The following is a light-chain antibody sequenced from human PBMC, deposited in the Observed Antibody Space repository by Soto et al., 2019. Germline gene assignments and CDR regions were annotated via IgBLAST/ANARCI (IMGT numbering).Light chain of an antibody. V-gene: IGLV2-8*01. CDR1: SSDVGASEY. J-gene: IGLJ1*01. CDR3: TSYTSSYIFV. Sequence: QSVLTQPASANGFAGQSVSITCTGTSSDVGASEYVSWYQQHPGKAPKLMIYQVSKRPSGVPDRFSGSRSGNTASLTVSGLQAEDEADYYCTSYTSSYIFVLGGGTKVTVL. CDR2: QVS.